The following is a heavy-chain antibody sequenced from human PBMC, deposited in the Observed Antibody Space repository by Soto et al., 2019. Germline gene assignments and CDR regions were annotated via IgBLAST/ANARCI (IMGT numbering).Heavy chain of an antibody. V-gene: IGHV3-30*03. D-gene: IGHD3-22*01. Sequence: QVQLVESGGGAVQPGRSLRLTCAASGFIFSGSGMHWVRQAPGKGLEWVALISYDGSRTYYADSVRDRFTISRDNGQNTLYLQMNSLRAEDTAVYFCARWVGGSMYDNSGKYDSWGQGTLVIVSS. J-gene: IGHJ5*01. CDR3: ARWVGGSMYDNSGKYDS. CDR1: GFIFSGSG. CDR2: ISYDGSRT.